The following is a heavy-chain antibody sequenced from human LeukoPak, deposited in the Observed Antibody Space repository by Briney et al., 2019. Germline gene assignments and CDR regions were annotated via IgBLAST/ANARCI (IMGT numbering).Heavy chain of an antibody. Sequence: GGSLRLSCAASGFTFSSYAMSWVRQAPGKSLEWVSGITSSGGSTYYADSVKGRFAISRDNSKNTVYLQMISLRAEDTAVYHCAKEAGNGWSYFDYWGQGTLVTVSS. CDR2: ITSSGGST. CDR3: AKEAGNGWSYFDY. J-gene: IGHJ4*02. CDR1: GFTFSSYA. V-gene: IGHV3-23*01. D-gene: IGHD6-19*01.